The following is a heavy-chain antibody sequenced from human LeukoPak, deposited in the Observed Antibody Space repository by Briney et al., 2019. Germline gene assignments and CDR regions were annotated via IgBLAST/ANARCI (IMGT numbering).Heavy chain of an antibody. V-gene: IGHV6-1*01. CDR2: TYYRSKWFI. J-gene: IGHJ6*02. CDR3: ARGGVVPRRHSFYYYYGMDV. D-gene: IGHD3-3*01. Sequence: SQTFSLTCGISGDSVSSNSAAWNWIRQSPSRGLEWLGRTYYRSKWFINYGPSVKSRIIINPDTPKNQVSLQLNSVAPEDTAVYYRARGGVVPRRHSFYYYYGMDVWGQGTTVTVSS. CDR1: GDSVSSNSAA.